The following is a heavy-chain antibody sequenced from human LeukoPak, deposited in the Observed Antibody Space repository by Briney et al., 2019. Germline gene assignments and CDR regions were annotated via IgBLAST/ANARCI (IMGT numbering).Heavy chain of an antibody. D-gene: IGHD2-21*01. J-gene: IGHJ2*01. V-gene: IGHV1-46*01. CDR2: INPSGGST. CDR3: ARSYCGGETCYWYFDL. Sequence: AASVKVSCKASGYTFTSYYMHWVRQAPGQGLEWMGIINPSGGSTSYAQKFQGRVTMTRDMSTSTVYMELSSLRSEDTAVYYCARSYCGGETCYWYFDLWGRGTLVTLSS. CDR1: GYTFTSYY.